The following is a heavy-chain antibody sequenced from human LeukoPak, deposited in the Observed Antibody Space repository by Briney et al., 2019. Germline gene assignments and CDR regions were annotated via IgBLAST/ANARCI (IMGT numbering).Heavy chain of an antibody. J-gene: IGHJ1*01. V-gene: IGHV3-23*01. CDR1: GFTFNTYS. CDR2: ISGGGGST. Sequence: GGSLRLSCTASGFTFNTYSMSWVRQAPGKGLEWVSTISGGGGSTYYADSVKGRFTISRDNSKNAVYLRMNSLRAEDTAIYYCVKGGSWYSEYFHRWGQGTLVTVSS. D-gene: IGHD6-13*01. CDR3: VKGGSWYSEYFHR.